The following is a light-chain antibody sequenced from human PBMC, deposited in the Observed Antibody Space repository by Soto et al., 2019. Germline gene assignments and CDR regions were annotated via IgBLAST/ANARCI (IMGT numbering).Light chain of an antibody. CDR1: QNVNRY. CDR3: QQYNSYPIT. J-gene: IGKJ5*01. V-gene: IGKV1-9*01. CDR2: AAS. Sequence: IQLTQSPSSLSASVGDRVTITCRTSQNVNRYLNWYQEQPGKAPKLLIYAASILQSGVPSRFSGSGSGTEFALTISGLQPDDFASYYCQQYNSYPITFGQGTRLEIK.